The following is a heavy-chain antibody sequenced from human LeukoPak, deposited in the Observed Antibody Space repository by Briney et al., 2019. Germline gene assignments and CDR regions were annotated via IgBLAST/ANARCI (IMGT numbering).Heavy chain of an antibody. CDR2: IYYSGST. V-gene: IGHV4-31*03. CDR3: ARSIAAAGKAFDY. CDR1: GGSISSGGYY. Sequence: PSETLSLTCTVSGGSISSGGYYWSWIRQHPGKGLEWIGYIYYSGSTYYSPSLKSRVTISVDTSKNQFSLKLSSVTAADTAVYYCARSIAAAGKAFDYWGQGTLVTVSS. J-gene: IGHJ4*02. D-gene: IGHD6-13*01.